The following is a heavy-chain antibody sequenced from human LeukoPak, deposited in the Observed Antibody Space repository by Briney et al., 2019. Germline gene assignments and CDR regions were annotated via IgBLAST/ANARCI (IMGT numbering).Heavy chain of an antibody. V-gene: IGHV4-59*11. Sequence: SETLSLICTVSGGSISSHYWSWIRQPPGKGLEWIGYIYYSGSTNYNPPLKSRVTISVDTSKNQFSLKLSSVTAADTAVYYCARGDAYYDFWSGSTSGAFDIWGQGTMVTVSS. D-gene: IGHD3-3*01. J-gene: IGHJ3*02. CDR1: GGSISSHY. CDR3: ARGDAYYDFWSGSTSGAFDI. CDR2: IYYSGST.